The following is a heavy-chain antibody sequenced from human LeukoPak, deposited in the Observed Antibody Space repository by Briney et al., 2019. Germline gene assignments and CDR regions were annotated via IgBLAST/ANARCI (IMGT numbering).Heavy chain of an antibody. CDR1: GGSISSSSYY. J-gene: IGHJ4*02. CDR3: ARDAKYYYGSRTYFFFEY. Sequence: PSETLSLTCTVSGGSISSSSYYWSWIRQPAGKGLEWIGHIYTSGTTNYNPSLKSRVTMSIDTSKNQFSLKLSSVTAADTAIYYCARDAKYYYGSRTYFFFEYWGQGTLLSVSS. CDR2: IYTSGTT. V-gene: IGHV4-61*09. D-gene: IGHD3-10*01.